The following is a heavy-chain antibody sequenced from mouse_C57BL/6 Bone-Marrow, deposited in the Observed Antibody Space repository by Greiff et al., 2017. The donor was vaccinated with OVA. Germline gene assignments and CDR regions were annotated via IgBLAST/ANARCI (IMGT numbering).Heavy chain of an antibody. CDR2: IYPGDGDT. Sequence: VKVVESGAELVKPGASVKISCKASGYAFSSYWMNWVKQRPGKGLEWIGQIYPGDGDTNYNGKFKGKATLTADKSSSTAYMQLSSLTSEDSAVYFCAREGNYVGVFDYWGQGTTLTVSS. CDR3: AREGNYVGVFDY. D-gene: IGHD2-1*01. J-gene: IGHJ2*01. CDR1: GYAFSSYW. V-gene: IGHV1-80*01.